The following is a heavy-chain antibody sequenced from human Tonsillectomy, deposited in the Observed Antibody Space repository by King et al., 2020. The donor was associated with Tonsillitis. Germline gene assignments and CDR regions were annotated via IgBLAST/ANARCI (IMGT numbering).Heavy chain of an antibody. V-gene: IGHV3-23*04. D-gene: IGHD5-12*01. Sequence: VQLVESGGGLVQPGGSLRLSCAASGFTFSSYAMSWVRQAPGKGLEWVSAISGSGGRTYYADSVKGRFTISRDNSKNTLYLQMNSLRAEDTAVYYCARAYSGYEYSYYYYYMDVWGKGTPVTVSS. J-gene: IGHJ6*03. CDR3: ARAYSGYEYSYYYYYMDV. CDR2: ISGSGGRT. CDR1: GFTFSSYA.